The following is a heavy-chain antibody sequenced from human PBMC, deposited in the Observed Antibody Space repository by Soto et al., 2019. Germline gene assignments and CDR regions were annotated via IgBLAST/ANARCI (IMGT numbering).Heavy chain of an antibody. J-gene: IGHJ5*02. Sequence: SVKVSCKASGGTFSSYAISWVRQAPGQELEWMGGIIPIFGTANYAQKFQGRVTITADESTSTAYMDLSSLRSEDTAVYYCARAGCGSTSCLQALNWFDPWGQGTLVTVSS. CDR3: ARAGCGSTSCLQALNWFDP. CDR1: GGTFSSYA. CDR2: IIPIFGTA. V-gene: IGHV1-69*13. D-gene: IGHD2-2*01.